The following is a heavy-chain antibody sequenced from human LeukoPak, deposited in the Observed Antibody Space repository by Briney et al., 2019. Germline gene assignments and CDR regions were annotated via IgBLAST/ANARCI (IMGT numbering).Heavy chain of an antibody. Sequence: GGSLRLSCVASGFTFSDFWTHWFRQVPGKGLMWLARISGDATRITYADSVEGRFTISRDTAKKTLYLQMTHLKVDDTAMYFCARDARRHRYFDLWGRGTLVTVTS. J-gene: IGHJ2*01. CDR3: ARDARRHRYFDL. CDR2: ISGDATRI. CDR1: GFTFSDFW. D-gene: IGHD6-6*01. V-gene: IGHV3-74*03.